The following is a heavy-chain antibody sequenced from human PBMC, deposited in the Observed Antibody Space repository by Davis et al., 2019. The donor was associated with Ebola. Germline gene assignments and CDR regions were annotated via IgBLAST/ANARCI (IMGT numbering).Heavy chain of an antibody. Sequence: GESLNTSCAASGFTFSSCGMHWVRQAPGKGQVWVAVIWYDGSNKYYVDSVKGRFTISRDNSKNTLYLQMNSLRAEDTAVYYCAKDANRRIAVAGREFDYWGQGTLVTVSS. D-gene: IGHD6-19*01. CDR2: IWYDGSNK. CDR1: GFTFSSCG. CDR3: AKDANRRIAVAGREFDY. V-gene: IGHV3-33*03. J-gene: IGHJ4*02.